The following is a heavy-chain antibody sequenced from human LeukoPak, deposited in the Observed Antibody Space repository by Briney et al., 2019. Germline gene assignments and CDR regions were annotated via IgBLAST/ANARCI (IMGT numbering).Heavy chain of an antibody. CDR2: IDQDGSEK. J-gene: IGHJ3*02. CDR3: ARDSKYYASSACYDAFDI. Sequence: GGSLRLSCAASGFTFSSYWMTWVRQAPGKGLEWVANIDQDGSEKYYVDSVKGRFTISRDNAKNSLYLQMNSLRAEDTAVYYCARDSKYYASSACYDAFDIWGQGTMVTVSS. CDR1: GFTFSSYW. V-gene: IGHV3-7*05. D-gene: IGHD3-22*01.